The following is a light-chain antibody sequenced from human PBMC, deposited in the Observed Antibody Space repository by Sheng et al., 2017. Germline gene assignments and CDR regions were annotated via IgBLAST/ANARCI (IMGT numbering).Light chain of an antibody. CDR2: DAS. CDR1: QRISNY. V-gene: IGKV3-11*01. Sequence: EIVLTQSPDTLSLSPGERATLSCRASQRISNYLAWYQQKPGQAPRLLIYDASNRATGIPARFSGSGSGTDFTLTISSLEPEDFAVYYCQQRSNWPPTWTFGQGTKVEIK. J-gene: IGKJ1*01. CDR3: QQRSNWPPTWT.